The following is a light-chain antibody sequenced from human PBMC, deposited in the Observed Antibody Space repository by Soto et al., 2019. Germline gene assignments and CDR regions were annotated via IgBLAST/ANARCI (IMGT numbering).Light chain of an antibody. CDR2: EGS. Sequence: QSALTQPASVSGSPGQSITISCTGTSSDVGSYNLVSWYQQHPGKAPKVMIYEGSKRPSGVSNRFSGSKSGNTASLTISGLQAEDEADYYCCSYAGSSTYVFGTGTKHTVL. CDR3: CSYAGSSTYV. CDR1: SSDVGSYNL. V-gene: IGLV2-23*01. J-gene: IGLJ1*01.